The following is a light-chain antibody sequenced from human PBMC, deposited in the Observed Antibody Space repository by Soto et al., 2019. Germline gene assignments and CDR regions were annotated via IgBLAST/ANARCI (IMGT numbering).Light chain of an antibody. V-gene: IGLV2-14*01. CDR2: KVS. CDR3: CSYTRSYTWV. J-gene: IGLJ3*02. Sequence: QSALTQPASVSGSPGQSITISCTGTSSDVGDGDFVSWYQQRPGKAPKLMIYKVSNRPSGVSNRFSGSKSGNTASLTISGLQAEDEADYYCCSYTRSYTWVFGAGTKLTVL. CDR1: SSDVGDGDF.